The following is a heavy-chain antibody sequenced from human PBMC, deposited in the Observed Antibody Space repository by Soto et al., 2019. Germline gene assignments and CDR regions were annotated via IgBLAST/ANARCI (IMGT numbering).Heavy chain of an antibody. V-gene: IGHV1-18*01. CDR1: GYTFTSYG. Sequence: ASVKVSCKASGYTFTSYGISWVRQAPGQGLEWMGWISAYNGNTNYAQKLQGRVTMTTDTSTSTAYMELRSLRSDDTAVYYCARRDGYCSSTSCYEAIDYYYYMDVWGKGTTVTVSS. CDR3: ARRDGYCSSTSCYEAIDYYYYMDV. J-gene: IGHJ6*03. D-gene: IGHD2-2*01. CDR2: ISAYNGNT.